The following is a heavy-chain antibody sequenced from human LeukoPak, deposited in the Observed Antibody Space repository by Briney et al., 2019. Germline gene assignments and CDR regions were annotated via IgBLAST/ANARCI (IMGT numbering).Heavy chain of an antibody. Sequence: PSETLSLTCTVTGGSISSYYWSWIRQPPGKGLEWIGYIYYSGSTNYNPSLKSRVTISVDTSKNQFSLKLSSVTAADTAVYYCARGEEVAVVDYWGQGTLVTVSS. J-gene: IGHJ4*02. CDR3: ARGEEVAVVDY. CDR1: GGSISSYY. CDR2: IYYSGST. D-gene: IGHD6-19*01. V-gene: IGHV4-59*01.